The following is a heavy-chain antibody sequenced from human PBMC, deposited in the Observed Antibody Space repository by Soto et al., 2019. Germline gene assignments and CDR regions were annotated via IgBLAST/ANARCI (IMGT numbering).Heavy chain of an antibody. CDR3: ARERDTTTPLSFDF. CDR2: TFYKAQRYN. D-gene: IGHD1-1*01. Sequence: SQTLSLPCVISGDSVSSNSSAWNWIRQSPSRGLECLGRTFYKAQRYNDYAMSMESRITVNPDTSKNQFSLHLNSVTPEDTAVYFCARERDTTTPLSFDFWGQGTLVTVSS. J-gene: IGHJ4*02. V-gene: IGHV6-1*01. CDR1: GDSVSSNSSA.